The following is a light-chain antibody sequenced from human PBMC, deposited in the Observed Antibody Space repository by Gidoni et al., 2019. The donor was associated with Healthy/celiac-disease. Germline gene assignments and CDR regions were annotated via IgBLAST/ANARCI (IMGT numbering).Light chain of an antibody. Sequence: EIVMTQSPATLSVSPGERATLSCRASQSVSSNLAWYQQKPGQAPRLLIYGASTRATGIPARFSGSGSGTEFTLTISSLQSEDFAVYYCQQYNNWPFGFGGGTKVEIK. CDR2: GAS. V-gene: IGKV3-15*01. CDR1: QSVSSN. CDR3: QQYNNWPFG. J-gene: IGKJ4*02.